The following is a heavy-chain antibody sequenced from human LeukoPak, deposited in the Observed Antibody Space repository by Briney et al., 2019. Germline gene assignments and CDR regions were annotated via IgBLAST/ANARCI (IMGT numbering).Heavy chain of an antibody. D-gene: IGHD2-8*02. CDR1: GYTLSVYH. CDR3: GLVASGNWWFDP. J-gene: IGHJ5*02. Sequence: GASVKVSCKTSGYTLSVYHIHWVRQAPGQGLGWMGWINPNSGDTNYAQQLQGRVTMTRDTSISTAYMELNSLRSDDTAVYYCGLVASGNWWFDPWGQGTLVTVSS. V-gene: IGHV1-2*02. CDR2: INPNSGDT.